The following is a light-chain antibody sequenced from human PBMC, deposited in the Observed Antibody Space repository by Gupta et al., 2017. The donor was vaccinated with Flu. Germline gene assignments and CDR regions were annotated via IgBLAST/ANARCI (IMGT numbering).Light chain of an antibody. CDR2: GAS. V-gene: IGKV3-20*01. J-gene: IGKJ3*01. CDR3: QQYGSSPFT. Sequence: DIVMTQSPGTLSLSPGERATLSCRASQSVSSSYLAWYQQKPGQAPRLLIYGASSRATGIPDRFSGSGSGTDFTLTIIRLEPEDFAGYYCQQYGSSPFTFGPGTKVEIK. CDR1: QSVSSSY.